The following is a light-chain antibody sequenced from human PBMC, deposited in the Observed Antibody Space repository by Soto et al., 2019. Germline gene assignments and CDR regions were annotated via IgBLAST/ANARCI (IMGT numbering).Light chain of an antibody. J-gene: IGKJ2*01. V-gene: IGKV3-15*01. CDR2: GAS. CDR1: QSVSSN. CDR3: QQYNNWTPYT. Sequence: EIVMTQSPATLSVCPGERATVSCRASQSVSSNLAWYQQKPGQAPRLLIYGASTRATGIPARFSGSGSGTEFTLTISSLQSEDFAVYYCQQYNNWTPYTFGQGTKV.